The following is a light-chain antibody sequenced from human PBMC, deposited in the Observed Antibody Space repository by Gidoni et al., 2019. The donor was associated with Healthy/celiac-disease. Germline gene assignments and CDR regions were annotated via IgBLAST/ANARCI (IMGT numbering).Light chain of an antibody. CDR2: GAA. Sequence: EIVMTQSPATLSVSPGERATLSCRASQSVSSNLAWYQQKPGQAPRLLIYGAATRATGIPARFSGSGSGIEFTLTISSLQSEDFAVYYCQQYNNWPFTFXPXTKVDIK. J-gene: IGKJ3*01. V-gene: IGKV3-15*01. CDR1: QSVSSN. CDR3: QQYNNWPFT.